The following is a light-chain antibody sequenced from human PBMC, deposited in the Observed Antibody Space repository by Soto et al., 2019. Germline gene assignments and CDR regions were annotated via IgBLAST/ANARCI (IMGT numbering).Light chain of an antibody. CDR2: DNN. CDR3: AAWDDSLNGLV. V-gene: IGLV1-40*01. Sequence: QSVLTQPPSVSGAPGQRVTISCTGTRSNIGAGFDVHWYQQLPGTAPKLLIYDNNNRPSGVPDRFSGSKSGTSASLAISGLQSEDEADYYCAAWDDSLNGLVFGGGTKLTVL. CDR1: RSNIGAGFD. J-gene: IGLJ2*01.